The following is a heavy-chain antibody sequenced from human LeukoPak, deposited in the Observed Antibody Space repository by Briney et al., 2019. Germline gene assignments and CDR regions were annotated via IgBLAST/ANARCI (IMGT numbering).Heavy chain of an antibody. J-gene: IGHJ2*01. CDR1: GGSISSYY. CDR3: ARHGAYCGGDCYPNWYFDL. D-gene: IGHD2-21*01. Sequence: SETLSLTCTVSGGSISSYYWSWIRQPPGKGLEWIGYIYYSGSTNYNPSLKSRVTISVDTSKNQFSLKLSSVTAADTAVYYCARHGAYCGGDCYPNWYFDLWGRGTLVTVSS. CDR2: IYYSGST. V-gene: IGHV4-59*08.